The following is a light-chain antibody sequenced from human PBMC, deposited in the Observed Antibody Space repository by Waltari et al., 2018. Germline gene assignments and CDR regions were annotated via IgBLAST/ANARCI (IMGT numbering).Light chain of an antibody. Sequence: QSVLTQPPSASGTPGQRVTIPCSGSSSNIGSNTVNCYQQLPGTAPKLLIYSNNQRPSGVPDRFSGSKSGTSASLAISGLQSEDEADYYCAAWDDSLNGYWVFGGGTKLTVL. J-gene: IGLJ3*02. CDR3: AAWDDSLNGYWV. CDR2: SNN. CDR1: SSNIGSNT. V-gene: IGLV1-44*01.